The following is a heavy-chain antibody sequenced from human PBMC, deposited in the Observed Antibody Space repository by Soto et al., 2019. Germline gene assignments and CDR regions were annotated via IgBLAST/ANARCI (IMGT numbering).Heavy chain of an antibody. J-gene: IGHJ4*02. Sequence: PSETLSLTCTVSGGSISSGDYYWSWIRQPPGKGLEWIGYIYYSGSTYYNPSLKSRVTISVDTSKNQFSLKLSSVTAADTAVYYCARGGAKYYYDSSGYFDYWGQGTLVTVS. CDR2: IYYSGST. D-gene: IGHD3-22*01. CDR1: GGSISSGDYY. V-gene: IGHV4-30-4*01. CDR3: ARGGAKYYYDSSGYFDY.